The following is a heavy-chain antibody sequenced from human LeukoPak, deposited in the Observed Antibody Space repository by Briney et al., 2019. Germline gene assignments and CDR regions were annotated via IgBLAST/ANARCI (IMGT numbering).Heavy chain of an antibody. V-gene: IGHV3-30*04. D-gene: IGHD2-15*01. CDR2: MSYDGSNK. Sequence: GGSLRLSCAASGFTFDIYAMHWVRQAPGKGLEWVAVMSYDGSNKYYADSVKGRFTISRDNSRNTLHLQMSSLRVADTAVYYCARDQVELCSSGSCYVIDNWGPGTMVAVSS. J-gene: IGHJ4*02. CDR1: GFTFDIYA. CDR3: ARDQVELCSSGSCYVIDN.